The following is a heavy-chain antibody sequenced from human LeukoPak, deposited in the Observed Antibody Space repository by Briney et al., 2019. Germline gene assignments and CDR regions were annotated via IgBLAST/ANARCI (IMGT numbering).Heavy chain of an antibody. Sequence: GGSLRLSCAASGFIFSNVWMTWVRQAPRKGLEWVGRIKSKTHGGTMDYAAPVKGRFTISRDDSKSTLFLQVNDLKTEDTAMYYCTTLGYSGYAFNCWGQGTLVTVSS. J-gene: IGHJ4*02. CDR3: TTLGYSGYAFNC. V-gene: IGHV3-15*01. D-gene: IGHD3-22*01. CDR1: GFIFSNVW. CDR2: IKSKTHGGTM.